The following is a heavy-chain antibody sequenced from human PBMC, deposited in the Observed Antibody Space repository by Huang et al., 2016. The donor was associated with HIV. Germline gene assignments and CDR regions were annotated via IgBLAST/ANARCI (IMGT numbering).Heavy chain of an antibody. V-gene: IGHV1-18*01. CDR2: VSGYSGYT. CDR1: GYTFSIYG. J-gene: IGHJ4*02. CDR3: ARVPSDHFSDY. Sequence: QIQLVQSGPEVKKPGASVKFSCKASGYTFSIYGIRWVRQAPGQGPEWMGGVSGYSGYTNDSQKFQGRVTMTAETSASTAYMDLRSLTSDDTAGYYCARVPSDHFSDYWGQGTLVTVSS.